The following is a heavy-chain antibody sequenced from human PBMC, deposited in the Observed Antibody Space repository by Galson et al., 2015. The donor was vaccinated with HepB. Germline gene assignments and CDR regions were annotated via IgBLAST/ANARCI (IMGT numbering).Heavy chain of an antibody. CDR2: ISSDGTDK. J-gene: IGHJ1*01. CDR3: AKGEPPSRTFFQN. CDR1: GFIFSTYG. V-gene: IGHV3-30*18. D-gene: IGHD1-14*01. Sequence: SLRLSCAASGFIFSTYGIHWVRQAPGKGLEWVAVISSDGTDKYYADSVKGRFTISRDNSKNTVYLQMNSLRPEDTAVYFCAKGEPPSRTFFQNWGQGTLVTVSS.